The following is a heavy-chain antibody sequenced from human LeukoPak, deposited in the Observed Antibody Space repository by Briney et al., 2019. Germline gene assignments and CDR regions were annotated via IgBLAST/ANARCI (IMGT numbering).Heavy chain of an antibody. CDR3: ARHLGQLGNYYYYYMDV. CDR1: GYSFTTSW. J-gene: IGHJ6*03. CDR2: IYPGDSDT. V-gene: IGHV5-51*01. D-gene: IGHD6-6*01. Sequence: GESLKISCKGSGYSFTTSWIGWVRQMPGKGLEWMGIIYPGDSDTRYSPSFQGQVTISADKSISTAYLQWSSLKASDTAMYYCARHLGQLGNYYYYYMDVWGKGTTVTVSS.